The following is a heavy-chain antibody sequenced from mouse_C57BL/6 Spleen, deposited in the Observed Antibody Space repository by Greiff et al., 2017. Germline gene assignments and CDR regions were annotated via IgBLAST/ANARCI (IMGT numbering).Heavy chain of an antibody. CDR1: GYAFSSSW. CDR2: IYPGDGDT. Sequence: VQLQQSGPELVKPGASVKISCKASGYAFSSSWMNWVKQRPGQGLEWIGRIYPGDGDTHYNGKFKGKATLTADKSSSTAYMQLSSLTSEDSAVYFCASGDDPYAMDYWGQGTSVTVSS. V-gene: IGHV1-82*01. CDR3: ASGDDPYAMDY. J-gene: IGHJ4*01.